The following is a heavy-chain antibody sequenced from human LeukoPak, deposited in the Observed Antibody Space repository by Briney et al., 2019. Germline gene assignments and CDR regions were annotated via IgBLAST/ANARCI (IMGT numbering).Heavy chain of an antibody. CDR2: INPNSGGT. V-gene: IGHV1-2*02. CDR1: GYTFTGYY. J-gene: IGHJ3*02. CDR3: ARDRSGYHRDAFDI. D-gene: IGHD5-12*01. Sequence: ASVKVSCKASGYTFTGYYMHWVRQAPGQGLEWMGWINPNSGGTNYAQKFQGRVTMTRDTSISTAYMELSRLRSDDTAVYYCARDRSGYHRDAFDIWGQGTMVTVSS.